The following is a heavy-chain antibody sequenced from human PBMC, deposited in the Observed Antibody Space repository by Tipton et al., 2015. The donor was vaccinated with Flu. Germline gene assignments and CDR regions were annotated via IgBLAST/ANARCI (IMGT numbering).Heavy chain of an antibody. CDR1: GYSISSGYY. CDR3: ARHSSGYSSSVIVY. J-gene: IGHJ4*02. CDR2: IYHRGST. V-gene: IGHV4-38-2*01. Sequence: TLSLTCAVSGYSISSGYYWGWIRQPPGKGLEWIGNIYHRGSTYYNPTLKSRATISVDTSKNQFSLKLSSVTAADTAVYYCARHSSGYSSSVIVYWGQGTLVTVSS. D-gene: IGHD6-13*01.